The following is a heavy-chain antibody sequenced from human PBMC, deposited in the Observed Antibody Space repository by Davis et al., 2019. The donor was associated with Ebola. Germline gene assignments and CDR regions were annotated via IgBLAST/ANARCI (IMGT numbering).Heavy chain of an antibody. CDR3: ARHPIVLVVYATNWIDP. D-gene: IGHD2-8*02. CDR1: GGSISGYY. Sequence: MPSETLSLTCSVSGGSISGYYWSWIRQPPGKGLEWIGYVYHTGSTNYNPSFKSRVTISVDTSKNQFSLKLSSVTAADTAVYYCARHPIVLVVYATNWIDPWGQGTLVTVSS. CDR2: VYHTGST. J-gene: IGHJ5*02. V-gene: IGHV4-59*08.